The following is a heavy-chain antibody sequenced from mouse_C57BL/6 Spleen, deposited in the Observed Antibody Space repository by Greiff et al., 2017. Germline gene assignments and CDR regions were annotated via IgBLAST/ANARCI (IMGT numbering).Heavy chain of an antibody. CDR2: IYPSTGGT. V-gene: IGHV1-42*01. CDR3: ASSTIGYYFPFAD. J-gene: IGHJ3*01. Sequence: VQLQQPGPELVKPGASVKISCKASGYSFTGYYINWVKQRPEKRLEWIGDIYPSTGGTTYNQKFKAKATLTVDKSSSTAYMQLKILRPEDSAVSYFASSTIGYYFPFADRGKGPLVTVSA. D-gene: IGHD2-3*01. CDR1: GYSFTGYY.